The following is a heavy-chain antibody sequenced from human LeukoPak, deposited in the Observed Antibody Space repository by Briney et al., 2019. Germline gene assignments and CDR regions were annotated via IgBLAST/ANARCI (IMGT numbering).Heavy chain of an antibody. Sequence: GGSLRLSCAASGFTFSSYWMHWVRQAPGKGLVWVSRINSDGSSTSYADSVKGRFTISRDNSKNTLYLQMNSLRAEDTAVYYCAKPTYSNYFDYWGQGTLVTVSS. CDR1: GFTFSSYW. J-gene: IGHJ4*02. V-gene: IGHV3-74*01. CDR3: AKPTYSNYFDY. D-gene: IGHD4-11*01. CDR2: INSDGSST.